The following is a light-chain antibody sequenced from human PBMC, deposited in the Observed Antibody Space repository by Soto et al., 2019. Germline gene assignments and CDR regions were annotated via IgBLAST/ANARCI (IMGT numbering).Light chain of an antibody. J-gene: IGKJ1*01. CDR1: QSVSSN. V-gene: IGKV3D-15*01. CDR3: QQYHSWPPRT. Sequence: EIVMTQSPTILSVSPGERSTLXXRASQSVSSNLAWYQQKPGQAPRLLXYGVYTRAPGIPARFSGSGSGTEFTLTISSLQSEDFAVYYCQQYHSWPPRTFGQGTKVDIK. CDR2: GVY.